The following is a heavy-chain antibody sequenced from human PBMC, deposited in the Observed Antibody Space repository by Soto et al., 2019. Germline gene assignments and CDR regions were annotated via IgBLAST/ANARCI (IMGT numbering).Heavy chain of an antibody. D-gene: IGHD2-21*02. CDR3: AKDKGGDSPPFDY. J-gene: IGHJ4*02. Sequence: GGSLRLSCAASGFTFSSYPMTWVRQAPGKGLEWVSAISASGGSTYYADSVKGRFTISRDNSKSTLGLQMNSLRAEDTAVYYCAKDKGGDSPPFDYRGQGTLVTVSS. CDR1: GFTFSSYP. CDR2: ISASGGST. V-gene: IGHV3-23*01.